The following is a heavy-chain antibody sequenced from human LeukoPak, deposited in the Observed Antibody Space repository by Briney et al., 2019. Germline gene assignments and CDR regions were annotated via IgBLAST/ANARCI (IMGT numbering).Heavy chain of an antibody. J-gene: IGHJ3*01. CDR1: GGSFRSHY. V-gene: IGHV4-59*11. CDR2: IYYSGST. Sequence: KPSETLSLTCTVSGGSFRSHYWSWIRQPPGKGLEWIAYIYYSGSTSYNSSLKSRVTISVDTSKNQFSLKLRSVTAADTAVYYCARNNNLVGATNNDAFDVWGQGTMVTVSS. CDR3: ARNNNLVGATNNDAFDV. D-gene: IGHD1-26*01.